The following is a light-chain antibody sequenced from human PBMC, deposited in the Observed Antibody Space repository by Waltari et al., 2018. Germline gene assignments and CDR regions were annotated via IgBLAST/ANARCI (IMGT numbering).Light chain of an antibody. J-gene: IGLJ2*01. CDR3: CSYGGVNTLGVL. V-gene: IGLV2-23*02. CDR2: GVN. CDR1: SSDVGGDNL. Sequence: QSALTQPASVAWSPGQSITITCTGPSSDVGGDNLVSWFQHHPGPPPRLLIYGVNERPSGIPSRFSGSKSGNTASLTISGLQIEDEADYYCCSYGGVNTLGVLFGGGSKLTV.